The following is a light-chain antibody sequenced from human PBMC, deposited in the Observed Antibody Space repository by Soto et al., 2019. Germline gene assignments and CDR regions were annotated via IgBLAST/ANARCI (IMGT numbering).Light chain of an antibody. J-gene: IGLJ1*01. V-gene: IGLV2-14*03. CDR1: SSDVGGYNY. CDR3: SSYASSASYV. Sequence: QSALTQPASVSASPGQSITISCTGTSSDVGGYNYVSWYQQHPGKAPKLMIYDVSNRPSGVSSRFSGSKSGNTASLTISGLQAEDEADYYCSSYASSASYVFGTGTKLTVL. CDR2: DVS.